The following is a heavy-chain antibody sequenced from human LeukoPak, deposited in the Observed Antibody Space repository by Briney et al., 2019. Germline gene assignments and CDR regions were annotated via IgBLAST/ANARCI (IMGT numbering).Heavy chain of an antibody. CDR1: GGTFSSYA. J-gene: IGHJ4*02. V-gene: IGHV1-69*05. CDR3: ASSAYCTNGVCPDY. D-gene: IGHD2-8*01. CDR2: IIPIFGTA. Sequence: ASVKVSCKASGGTFSSYAISWVRQAPGQGLEWMGGIIPIFGTANYAQKFQGRVTITTDESRSTAYMELSSLRSEDTAVYYCASSAYCTNGVCPDYWGQGTLVTVSS.